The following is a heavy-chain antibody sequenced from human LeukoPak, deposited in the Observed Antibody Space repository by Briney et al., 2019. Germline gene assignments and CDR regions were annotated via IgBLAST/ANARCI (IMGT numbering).Heavy chain of an antibody. J-gene: IGHJ5*02. D-gene: IGHD2/OR15-2a*01. CDR3: AHRHWPGYYYLDWFDT. CDR2: IYWNGGE. Sequence: SGPTQVKPTQTLTLTCTFSGFSLNTPGVGVGWIRQPPGEALEWLARIYWNGGEHFSPSLKSRLTITRGPAENQVVLTMTDMDPVDTGTYFCAHRHWPGYYYLDWFDTWGQGALVTVSS. V-gene: IGHV2-5*01. CDR1: GFSLNTPGVG.